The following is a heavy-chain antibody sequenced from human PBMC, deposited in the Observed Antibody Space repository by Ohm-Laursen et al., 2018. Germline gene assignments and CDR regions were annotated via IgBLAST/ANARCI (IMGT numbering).Heavy chain of an antibody. D-gene: IGHD3-9*01. CDR2: IKHDGNEK. CDR1: GFTFSSYW. V-gene: IGHV3-7*01. J-gene: IGHJ6*02. Sequence: SLRLSCTASGFTFSSYWMTWVRQTPGKGLEWVANIKHDGNEKSYVDSVKGRFSISRDNTKNSLYLQMNSLRAEDTAVYYCAREWHINDWSYSQYYYYTLDVWGQGTTVTVSS. CDR3: AREWHINDWSYSQYYYYTLDV.